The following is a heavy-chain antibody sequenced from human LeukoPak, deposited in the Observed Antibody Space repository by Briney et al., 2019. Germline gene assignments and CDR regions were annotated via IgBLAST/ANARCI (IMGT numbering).Heavy chain of an antibody. D-gene: IGHD3-22*01. Sequence: ASVKVSCKASGYTFTSYGISWVRQAPGQGLEWMGWISAYNGNTNYAQKLQGRVTMTTDTSTSTAYMELRSQRSDDTAVYYCARDMCYDSSGYFGYWGQGTLVTVSS. J-gene: IGHJ4*02. CDR2: ISAYNGNT. CDR3: ARDMCYDSSGYFGY. CDR1: GYTFTSYG. V-gene: IGHV1-18*01.